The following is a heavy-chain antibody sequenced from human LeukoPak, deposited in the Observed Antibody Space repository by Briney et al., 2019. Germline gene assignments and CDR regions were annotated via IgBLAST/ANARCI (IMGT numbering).Heavy chain of an antibody. J-gene: IGHJ4*02. Sequence: GGSLRLSCAASGFTVSSNYMSWVRQAPGKGLEWVSAISGSGVTTYYADSVKGRFTISRDNSKHTLYLQMNSLRAEDTAVYYCASADRGRGTYTAMDHWGQGTLVTVSS. D-gene: IGHD5-18*01. CDR2: ISGSGVTT. CDR3: ASADRGRGTYTAMDH. V-gene: IGHV3-23*01. CDR1: GFTVSSNY.